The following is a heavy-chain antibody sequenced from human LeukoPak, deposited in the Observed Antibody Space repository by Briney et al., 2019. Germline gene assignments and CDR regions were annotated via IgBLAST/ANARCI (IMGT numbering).Heavy chain of an antibody. CDR3: AKCFYSTVTTEFDY. CDR1: GFTFSSYG. D-gene: IGHD4-17*01. Sequence: GGSLRLSCAASGFTFSSYGMHWVRQAPGKGLEWVAVISYDGSNKYYADYVKGRFTISRDNSKNTLYLQMNSLRAEDTAVYYRAKCFYSTVTTEFDYCGQGTLVTVSS. V-gene: IGHV3-30*18. CDR2: ISYDGSNK. J-gene: IGHJ4*02.